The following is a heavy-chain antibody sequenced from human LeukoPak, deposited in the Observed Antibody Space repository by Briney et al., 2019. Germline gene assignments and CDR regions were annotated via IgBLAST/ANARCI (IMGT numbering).Heavy chain of an antibody. D-gene: IGHD2-15*01. CDR1: GRSLSSGGYS. J-gene: IGHJ4*02. Sequence: SETLSLTRALSGRSLSSGGYSWSWIRQPPGKGLECLVYIYHSESTYYNPSLKSRVTISVDRSMNQFSLKPSAVAAADTAVYDCAKLSVRSGFPFDYWGQGTLVTVSS. CDR3: AKLSVRSGFPFDY. V-gene: IGHV4-30-2*01. CDR2: IYHSEST.